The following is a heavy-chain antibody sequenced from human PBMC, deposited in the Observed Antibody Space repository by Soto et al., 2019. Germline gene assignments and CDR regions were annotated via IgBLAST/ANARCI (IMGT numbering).Heavy chain of an antibody. Sequence: SDTLSLTFTVSGCSISIYYLNWIRQPPGKGLEWIGYIYYSGSTNYNPSLKSRVTISVDTSKNQFSLKLSSVTAADTAVYYCARGGMEYYYDSSGDGDAFDIWGQGTMVTVSS. J-gene: IGHJ3*02. V-gene: IGHV4-59*01. CDR1: GCSISIYY. CDR2: IYYSGST. D-gene: IGHD3-22*01. CDR3: ARGGMEYYYDSSGDGDAFDI.